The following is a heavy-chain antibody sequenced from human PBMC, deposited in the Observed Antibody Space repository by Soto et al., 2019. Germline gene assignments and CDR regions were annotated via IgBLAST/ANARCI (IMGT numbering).Heavy chain of an antibody. J-gene: IGHJ6*02. V-gene: IGHV1-3*01. D-gene: IGHD4-17*01. CDR1: GYTFTSYA. CDR2: INAGNGNT. Sequence: ASVKVSCKASGYTFTSYAMHWVRQAPGQRLEWMGWINAGNGNTKYSQKFQGRVTITRDTSASTAYMELSSLRSEDTAVYYCAREYDDYCFFSCHRAYCYGMDVRGQGTTVTGS. CDR3: AREYDDYCFFSCHRAYCYGMDV.